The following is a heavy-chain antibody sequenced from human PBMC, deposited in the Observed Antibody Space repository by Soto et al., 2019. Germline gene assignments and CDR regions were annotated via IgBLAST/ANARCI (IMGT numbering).Heavy chain of an antibody. CDR3: ARDQPYDILTGYSFDY. V-gene: IGHV1-46*03. D-gene: IGHD3-9*01. CDR2: INPSGGST. Sequence: ASVKVSCKASGYTFTTYYIHWVRQVPGQGLEWMGIINPSGGSTSYAQKFQGRVTMTRDTSTSTVYMELSSLRSEDMAVYYCARDQPYDILTGYSFDYWGQGTLVTVSS. J-gene: IGHJ4*02. CDR1: GYTFTTYY.